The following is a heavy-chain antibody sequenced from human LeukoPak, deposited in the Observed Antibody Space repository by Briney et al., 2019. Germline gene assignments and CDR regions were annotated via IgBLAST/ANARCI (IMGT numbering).Heavy chain of an antibody. CDR2: IYTSGST. J-gene: IGHJ4*02. D-gene: IGHD4-17*01. V-gene: IGHV4-61*02. CDR3: ARGGSDGDYAGPFDY. Sequence: SETLSLTCTVSGNSISSGDNYWSWIRQPAGKGLEWIGRIYTSGSTNYNPSLKSRVTISVDTSKNQFSLKLSSVSAADTAVYYCARGGSDGDYAGPFDYWGQGTLVTVSS. CDR1: GNSISSGDNY.